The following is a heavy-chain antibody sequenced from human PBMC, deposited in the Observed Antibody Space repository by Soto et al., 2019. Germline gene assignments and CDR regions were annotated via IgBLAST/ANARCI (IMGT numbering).Heavy chain of an antibody. CDR1: GGSITSSGYY. V-gene: IGHV4-39*07. CDR3: ARLVSGYSSSFHDY. Sequence: SETLSLTCTLSGGSITSSGYYWGWIRQPPGKGLEWIGNIYYSGITYYNPSLKSRVTISVDTSKNQFSLKLSSVTAADTAVYYCARLVSGYSSSFHDYWGQGTLVTVSS. J-gene: IGHJ4*02. CDR2: IYYSGIT. D-gene: IGHD6-6*01.